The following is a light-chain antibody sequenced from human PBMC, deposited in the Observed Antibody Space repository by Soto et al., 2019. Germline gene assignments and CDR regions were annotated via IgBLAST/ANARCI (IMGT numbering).Light chain of an antibody. Sequence: AIQMTHSPSSLSASVGDRVTIAGRASQGLRTALGWYQQKPWEAPKLLIYGACTLQRGVPSRFSGSGSGTDFSLNVSSLQPEDFATYYRLQDCDYPRTFAPGTKVEMK. V-gene: IGKV1-6*01. CDR2: GAC. CDR1: QGLRTA. CDR3: LQDCDYPRT. J-gene: IGKJ1*01.